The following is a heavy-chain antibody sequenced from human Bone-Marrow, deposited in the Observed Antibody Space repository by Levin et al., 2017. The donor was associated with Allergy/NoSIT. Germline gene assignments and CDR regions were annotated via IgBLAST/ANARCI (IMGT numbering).Heavy chain of an antibody. J-gene: IGHJ3*01. CDR1: GGSISSGGYD. D-gene: IGHD4-17*01. V-gene: IGHV4-31*03. CDR3: TRDPDYDRAFDV. Sequence: SETLSLTCSVSGGSISSGGYDWTWIRQFPGRGLEYLVSIYHTGNTNYNPSLKGRLTISMDTSKNQFSLKVSSVTDADTAVYYCTRDPDYDRAFDVWGQGTMVIVSS. CDR2: IYHTGNT.